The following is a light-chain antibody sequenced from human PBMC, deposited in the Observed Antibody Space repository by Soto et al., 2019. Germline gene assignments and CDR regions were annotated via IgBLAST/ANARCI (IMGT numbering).Light chain of an antibody. CDR2: STN. Sequence: QSVLTQPPSASGTPGQRVPISCSGSSSNIGSNTVNWYQQLPGTAPKLLIYSTNQRPSGVPDRFSGSKSGTSASLAISGLQSEDEADYYCAAWDDSLNGLFGGGTKVTVL. J-gene: IGLJ2*01. CDR1: SSNIGSNT. CDR3: AAWDDSLNGL. V-gene: IGLV1-44*01.